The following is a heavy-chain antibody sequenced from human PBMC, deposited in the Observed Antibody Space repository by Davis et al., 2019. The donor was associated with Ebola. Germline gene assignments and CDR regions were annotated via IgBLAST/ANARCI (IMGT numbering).Heavy chain of an antibody. J-gene: IGHJ4*02. CDR3: ARQIVATGFFDY. Sequence: TVSCKGSGYRFTSYWIGWVRQLPGKGLEWMGIIYPGDSDTRYSPSFQGQVTISADKSISTAYLQWSSLKASDTAMYYCARQIVATGFFDYWGQGTLVTVSS. CDR2: IYPGDSDT. CDR1: GYRFTSYW. D-gene: IGHD5-12*01. V-gene: IGHV5-51*01.